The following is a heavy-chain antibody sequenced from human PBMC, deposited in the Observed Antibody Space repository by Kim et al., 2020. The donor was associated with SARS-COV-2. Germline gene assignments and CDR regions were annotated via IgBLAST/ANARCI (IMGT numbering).Heavy chain of an antibody. CDR3: AKAGLRYFDWLDDY. Sequence: AVAVKGRFTISRADSKHTLYLQINSLRAEDTAVYYCAKAGLRYFDWLDDYWGQGTLVTVSS. D-gene: IGHD3-9*01. J-gene: IGHJ4*02. V-gene: IGHV3-23*01.